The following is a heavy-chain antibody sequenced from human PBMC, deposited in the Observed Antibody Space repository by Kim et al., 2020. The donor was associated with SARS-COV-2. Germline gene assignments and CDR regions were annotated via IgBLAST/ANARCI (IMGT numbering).Heavy chain of an antibody. J-gene: IGHJ5*02. CDR1: GYTFDTYA. D-gene: IGHD3-10*01. CDR3: AREGSGSYNWLDP. CDR2: INGGNRNT. Sequence: ASVKVSCKSSGYTFDTYALYWVRQAPGQRFEWMGWINGGNRNTRYSQNFQGRVTITSDTSATTAYMELSSLTSKDTAVYYCAREGSGSYNWLDPWGQGTLVPVSS. V-gene: IGHV1-3*01.